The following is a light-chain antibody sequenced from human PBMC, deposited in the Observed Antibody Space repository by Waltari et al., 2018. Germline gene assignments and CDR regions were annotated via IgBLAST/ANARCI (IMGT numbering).Light chain of an antibody. Sequence: QPVLTQPPSASGTPGQGAPIPCSGCPSNVGDNVVNWHHHAPGTAPNVVIYRNDQRPAGVPDRFSASKSGTSASLAISGLQSEDEGDYYCATWDDSPTGRWVFGGGTRVTVL. CDR1: PSNVGDNV. CDR2: RND. CDR3: ATWDDSPTGRWV. J-gene: IGLJ3*02. V-gene: IGLV1-44*01.